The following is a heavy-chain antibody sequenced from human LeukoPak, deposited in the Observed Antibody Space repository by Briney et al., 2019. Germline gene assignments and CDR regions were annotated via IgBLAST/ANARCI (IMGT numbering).Heavy chain of an antibody. D-gene: IGHD2-2*01. Sequence: QSGGSLRLSCAASGFTFSSYGMHWVRQAPGKGLEWVAVIWYDGSNKYYADSVKGRFTISRDNSKNTLFLQMNSLRAEDTAIYYCAKFRNPGADCIDTSCYGGFDSWGQGTLVTVSS. CDR1: GFTFSSYG. J-gene: IGHJ4*02. V-gene: IGHV3-33*06. CDR2: IWYDGSNK. CDR3: AKFRNPGADCIDTSCYGGFDS.